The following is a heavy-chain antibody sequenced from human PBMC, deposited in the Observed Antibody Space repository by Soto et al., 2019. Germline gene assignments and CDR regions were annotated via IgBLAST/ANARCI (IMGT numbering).Heavy chain of an antibody. CDR2: IYSSGST. J-gene: IGHJ4*02. V-gene: IGHV4-61*01. D-gene: IGHD5-18*01. CDR1: GDSVSSDNYY. CDR3: ARDIRGYSRAFDY. Sequence: QVQLQESGPGLVKPSETLSLTCTVSGDSVSSDNYYWTWIRQPPGKGLEWIGYIYSSGSTNYNPSLKSRVTISLDTSRNQYSLKLTSVTAADTAVYYCARDIRGYSRAFDYWGQGTLVTVSS.